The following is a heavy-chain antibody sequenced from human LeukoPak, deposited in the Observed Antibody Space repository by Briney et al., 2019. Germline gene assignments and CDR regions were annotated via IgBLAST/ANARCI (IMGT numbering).Heavy chain of an antibody. CDR1: GGSISSCSCY. D-gene: IGHD1/OR15-1a*01. CDR3: ARAAQNWNNAPYFDY. Sequence: SETLSLTCTVSGGSISSCSCYWGWIRQPPGKGLEWIGSIYYSGSTYYNPSLRSRVTILLDTSKSQFSLKLTSVTAADTAVYYCARAAQNWNNAPYFDYWGQGTLVTVSS. J-gene: IGHJ4*02. CDR2: IYYSGST. V-gene: IGHV4-39*07.